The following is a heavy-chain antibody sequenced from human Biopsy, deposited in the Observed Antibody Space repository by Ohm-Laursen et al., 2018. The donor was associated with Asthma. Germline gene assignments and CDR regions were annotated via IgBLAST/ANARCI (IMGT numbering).Heavy chain of an antibody. J-gene: IGHJ4*02. V-gene: IGHV4-31*11. CDR2: INYSGST. D-gene: IGHD3-10*01. CDR3: ARERAGYYGSGSYLGY. CDR1: GGSLSSGPYY. Sequence: TLSLTCAVSGGSLSSGPYYWSWVRQHPGKGLEWIGYINYSGSTFYSPSLESRVTVSVGTSKNQFSLKLSSVTAADTAVYYCARERAGYYGSGSYLGYWGQGTLVTVSS.